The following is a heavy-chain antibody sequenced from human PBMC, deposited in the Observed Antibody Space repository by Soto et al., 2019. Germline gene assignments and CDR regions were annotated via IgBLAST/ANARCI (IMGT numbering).Heavy chain of an antibody. CDR2: SSAYNGNT. V-gene: IGHV1-18*04. D-gene: IGHD6-13*01. J-gene: IGHJ6*02. CDR3: ARDRVAAAPRYYYYYGMDV. Sequence: QVQLVQSGAEVKKPGASVKVSCKASGYTFTSYGISWVRQAPGQGLEWMGWSSAYNGNTNDAQKLQGRVTMTTDTPTSTAYMELRSLRSDDTAVYYCARDRVAAAPRYYYYYGMDVWGQGTTVTVSS. CDR1: GYTFTSYG.